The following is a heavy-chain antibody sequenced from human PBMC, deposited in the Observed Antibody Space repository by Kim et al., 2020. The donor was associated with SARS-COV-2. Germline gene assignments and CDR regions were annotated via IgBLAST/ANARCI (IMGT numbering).Heavy chain of an antibody. D-gene: IGHD3-9*01. Sequence: GESLKISCKGSGYSFTSYWISWVRQMPGKGLEWMGRIDPSDSYTNYSPSFQGHVTISADKSISTAYLQWSSLKASDTAMYYCARRFKDYDILTGYYGMDVWGQGTTVTVSS. CDR1: GYSFTSYW. CDR3: ARRFKDYDILTGYYGMDV. J-gene: IGHJ6*02. V-gene: IGHV5-10-1*01. CDR2: IDPSDSYT.